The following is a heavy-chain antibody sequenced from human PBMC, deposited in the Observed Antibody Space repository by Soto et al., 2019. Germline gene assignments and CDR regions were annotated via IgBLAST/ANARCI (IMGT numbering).Heavy chain of an antibody. CDR1: GFTVSSNY. D-gene: IGHD5-12*01. V-gene: IGHV3-53*01. Sequence: GGSLRLSCAASGFTVSSNYMSWVRQAPGKGLEWVSVIYSGGSTYYADSVKGRLTISRHNSKNTLYLQMNSLRAEDTAVYYCAREAPFRSGYDSPSHYYMDVWGKGTTVTVSS. CDR3: AREAPFRSGYDSPSHYYMDV. CDR2: IYSGGST. J-gene: IGHJ6*03.